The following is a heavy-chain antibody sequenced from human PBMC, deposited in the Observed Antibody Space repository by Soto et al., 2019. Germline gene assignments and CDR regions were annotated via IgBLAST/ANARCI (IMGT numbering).Heavy chain of an antibody. CDR1: GFTFSSYG. D-gene: IGHD4-17*01. CDR3: ARFTVTTEPYFDY. J-gene: IGHJ4*02. Sequence: GGSLRLSCAASGFTFSSYGMHWVRQAPGKGLEWVAVIWYDGSNKYYADSVKGRFTISRDNSKNTLYLQMNSLRAEDTAVYYCARFTVTTEPYFDYWGQGTLVTVSS. V-gene: IGHV3-33*01. CDR2: IWYDGSNK.